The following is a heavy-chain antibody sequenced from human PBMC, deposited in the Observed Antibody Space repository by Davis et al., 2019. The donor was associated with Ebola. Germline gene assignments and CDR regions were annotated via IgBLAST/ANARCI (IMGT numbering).Heavy chain of an antibody. J-gene: IGHJ2*01. CDR3: ARGLLWFGELSHWYFDL. V-gene: IGHV1-2*06. CDR1: GYTFTGYY. D-gene: IGHD3-10*01. Sequence: ASVKVSCKASGYTFTGYYMHWVRQAPGHGLEWMGRINPNSGGTNYAQKFQGRVTMTRDTSISTAYMELSRLRSDDTAVYYCARGLLWFGELSHWYFDLWGRGTLVTVSS. CDR2: INPNSGGT.